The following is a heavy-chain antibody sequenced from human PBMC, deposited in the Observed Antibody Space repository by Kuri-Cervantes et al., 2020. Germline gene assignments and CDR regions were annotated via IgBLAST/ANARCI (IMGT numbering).Heavy chain of an antibody. J-gene: IGHJ4*02. CDR1: GGSIRSFY. Sequence: SETLSLTCTISGGSIRSFYCSWIRQPAGRGLECIGRIYTSGSTNYNPSLKSRVTMSVDTSKNQFSLKLSSVTAADTAVYYCARNSEELVGADYYFDYWGQGTLVTVSS. CDR3: ARNSEELVGADYYFDY. V-gene: IGHV4-4*07. CDR2: IYTSGST. D-gene: IGHD1-26*01.